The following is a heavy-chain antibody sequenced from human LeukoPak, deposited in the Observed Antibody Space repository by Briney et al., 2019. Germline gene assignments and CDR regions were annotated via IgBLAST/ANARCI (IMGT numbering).Heavy chain of an antibody. Sequence: PGGSLRLSCAASGFTFSSYWMSWVRQAPGKGLEWVANIKQDGSDKYYVDSVKGRFTISRDNAKNSLYLQMNSLRAEDTAVYYCVRGEPSIAVAAVDYWGQGTLVTVSS. CDR2: IKQDGSDK. CDR1: GFTFSSYW. CDR3: VRGEPSIAVAAVDY. V-gene: IGHV3-7*04. J-gene: IGHJ4*02. D-gene: IGHD6-19*01.